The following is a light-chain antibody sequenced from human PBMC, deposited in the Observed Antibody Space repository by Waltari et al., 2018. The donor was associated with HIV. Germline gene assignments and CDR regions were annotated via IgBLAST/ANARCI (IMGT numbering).Light chain of an antibody. CDR3: CSYAGSVYV. CDR1: SSAFGSYNL. J-gene: IGLJ1*01. CDR2: EVT. Sequence: QSALTQPASVSGSPGQSITISCTGTSSAFGSYNLVSWYQHHPGKAPKLMIYEVTTRPSGVSNRFSGSKSGNTASLTISGLQAEDEADYYCCSYAGSVYVFGTGTKVTVL. V-gene: IGLV2-23*02.